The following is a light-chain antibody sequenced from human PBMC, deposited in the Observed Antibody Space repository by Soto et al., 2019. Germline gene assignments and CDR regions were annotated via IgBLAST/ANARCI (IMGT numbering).Light chain of an antibody. CDR3: QQYGHSPWT. J-gene: IGKJ1*01. Sequence: EIVLTQSPGTLSLSLGERATLACRASQSVSSIYLAWYQQKPGQAPRLLIYGASSRATGIPDRFSGSGSGTDFTLTISRLEPEDFAVYYCQQYGHSPWTFGQGTKVELK. CDR1: QSVSSIY. V-gene: IGKV3-20*01. CDR2: GAS.